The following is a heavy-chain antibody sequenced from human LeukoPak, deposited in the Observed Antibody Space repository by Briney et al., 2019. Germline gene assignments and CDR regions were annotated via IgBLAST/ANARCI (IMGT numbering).Heavy chain of an antibody. CDR2: ISSSSSTI. J-gene: IGHJ3*02. Sequence: GGSLRLSCAASGFTFSSYSMNWVRQAPGKGQEWVSYISSSSSTIYYADSVKGRFTISRDNAKNSLYLQMNSLRAEDTAVYYCAVGIVGATDDAFDIWGQGTMVTVSS. CDR1: GFTFSSYS. D-gene: IGHD1-26*01. V-gene: IGHV3-48*04. CDR3: AVGIVGATDDAFDI.